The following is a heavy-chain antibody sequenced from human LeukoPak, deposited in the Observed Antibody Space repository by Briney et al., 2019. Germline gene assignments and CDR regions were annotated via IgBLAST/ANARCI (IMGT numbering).Heavy chain of an antibody. D-gene: IGHD1-26*01. CDR1: GYTFTSYG. CDR2: ISAYNGNT. V-gene: IGHV1-18*01. J-gene: IGHJ3*02. Sequence: ASVKVSCKASGYTFTSYGISWVRQAPGQGLEWMGWISAYNGNTNYAQKLQGRVTMTTDTSTSTAYMELRSLRSDDTAVYYCAKRLVGAKAFDIWGQGTMVTVSS. CDR3: AKRLVGAKAFDI.